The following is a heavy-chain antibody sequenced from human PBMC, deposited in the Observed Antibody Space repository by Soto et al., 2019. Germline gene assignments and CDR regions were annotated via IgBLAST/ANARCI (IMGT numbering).Heavy chain of an antibody. Sequence: QVQLVQSGAEVKKPGSSVKVSCKASGGSFRSYAVNWVRQAPGQGLECLGGIIPIFGTPNYAQKFHGRVSITADESTSTVYMDLISLTSEDTAVYYCVYSANHRYFFDSWGQGTLVTVSS. V-gene: IGHV1-69*12. CDR2: IIPIFGTP. CDR1: GGSFRSYA. CDR3: VYSANHRYFFDS. J-gene: IGHJ5*01. D-gene: IGHD5-18*01.